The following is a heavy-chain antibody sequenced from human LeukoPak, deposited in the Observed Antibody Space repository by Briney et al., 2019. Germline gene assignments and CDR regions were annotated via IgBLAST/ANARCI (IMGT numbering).Heavy chain of an antibody. CDR2: INSDGSST. CDR3: AAPSVVAAFQR. J-gene: IGHJ1*01. D-gene: IGHD2-15*01. Sequence: GGSLRLSCAASGFTFSSYWMHWVRQLPGKGLVWVSRINSDGSSTSYADSVKGRFTISRDNAKNTLYLQMNSLRAEDTAVYFCAAPSVVAAFQRWGQGTMVTVSS. CDR1: GFTFSSYW. V-gene: IGHV3-74*01.